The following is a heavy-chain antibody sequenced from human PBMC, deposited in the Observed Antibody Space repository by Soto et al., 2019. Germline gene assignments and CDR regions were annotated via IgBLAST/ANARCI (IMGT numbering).Heavy chain of an antibody. CDR3: ARERGEYTSGWYDY. D-gene: IGHD6-19*01. Sequence: EVQLVESGGGLVQPGGSLRLSCAASGFTFTSHAIHWVRQAPGKGLEYVSSMTSNGDRADYANSVKGRFTVSRDESKNTLYLQMDGLRTEEMAVYYCARERGEYTSGWYDYWGQGTLVTVSS. CDR1: GFTFTSHA. J-gene: IGHJ4*02. CDR2: MTSNGDRA. V-gene: IGHV3-64*01.